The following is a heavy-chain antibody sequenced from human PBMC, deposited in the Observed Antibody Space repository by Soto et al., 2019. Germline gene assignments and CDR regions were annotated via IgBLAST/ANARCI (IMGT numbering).Heavy chain of an antibody. D-gene: IGHD3-10*01. CDR1: GYTFTAYY. V-gene: IGHV1-2*02. J-gene: IGHJ6*02. CDR2: INPKFGDT. CDR3: ARNMDYYYGPGSGNGHGV. Sequence: QVQLVQSGAEVKEPGDSVRVSCEASGYTFTAYYIHWVRQAPGQGLEWMGWINPKFGDTTYAQDFQARLTLTRDMSISTVYMDLSTLTSDDTAIYYCARNMDYYYGPGSGNGHGVWGQGTTVNVFS.